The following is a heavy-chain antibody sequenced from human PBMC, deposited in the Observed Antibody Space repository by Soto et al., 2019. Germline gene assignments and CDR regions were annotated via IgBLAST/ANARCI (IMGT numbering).Heavy chain of an antibody. CDR1: GGSISSYY. J-gene: IGHJ4*02. CDR2: IYYSGST. Sequence: PSETLSLTCTVSGGSISSYYWSWIRQPPGKGLEWIGYIYYSGSTNYNPSLNSRFTISVDTSKNQFSLNLSSVTAADTAVYYCARGRYSGYDKGPFDYWGQGTLVTVSS. D-gene: IGHD5-12*01. CDR3: ARGRYSGYDKGPFDY. V-gene: IGHV4-59*01.